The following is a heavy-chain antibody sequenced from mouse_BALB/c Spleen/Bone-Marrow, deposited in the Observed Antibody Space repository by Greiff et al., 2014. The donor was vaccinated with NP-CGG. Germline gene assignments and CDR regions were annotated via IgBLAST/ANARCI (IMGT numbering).Heavy chain of an antibody. CDR1: GYTFTDYN. Sequence: VQLQQSGPGLGRPGASVKISCQASGYTFTDYNIYWGKQSHGKSLEWIGYIYPYSGGTGYNQKFKSKATLTVDNSSTTAYMELRSLTSEDSAVYYCARGNWDFAYWGQGTLVTVST. CDR2: IYPYSGGT. V-gene: IGHV1S29*02. D-gene: IGHD4-1*01. J-gene: IGHJ3*01. CDR3: ARGNWDFAY.